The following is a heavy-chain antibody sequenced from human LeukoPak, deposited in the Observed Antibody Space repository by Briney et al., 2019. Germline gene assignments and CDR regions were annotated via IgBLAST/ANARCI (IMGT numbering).Heavy chain of an antibody. J-gene: IGHJ4*02. CDR1: GFTFSRYE. D-gene: IGHD4-23*01. V-gene: IGHV3-23*01. CDR2: ISGSGGST. Sequence: GGSLRLSCVAYGFTFSRYEMNWVRQAPGKGLEWVSTISGSGGSTYYADSVKGRFTISRDNSKNTLYLQMNSLRAEDTAVYFCARRPDYGGTPTFDYWGQGTLVTVSS. CDR3: ARRPDYGGTPTFDY.